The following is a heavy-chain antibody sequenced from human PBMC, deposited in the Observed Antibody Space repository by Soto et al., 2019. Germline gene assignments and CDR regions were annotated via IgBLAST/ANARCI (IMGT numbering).Heavy chain of an antibody. CDR1: GFTFGAYV. CDR2: ISDGGGGT. CDR3: AKDLSSSGYKYFVC. D-gene: IGHD3-22*01. J-gene: IGHJ4*02. Sequence: GSLRLSCEASGFTFGAYVMTWVRQAPGKGLEWVSSISDGGGGTYYADSVKGRFTISRDNSKNTLYLQMNSLRVEDTAVYYCAKDLSSSGYKYFVCWGQGSLVTVSS. V-gene: IGHV3-23*01.